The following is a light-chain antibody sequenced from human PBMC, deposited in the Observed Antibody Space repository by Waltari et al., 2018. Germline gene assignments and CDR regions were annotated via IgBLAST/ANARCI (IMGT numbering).Light chain of an antibody. CDR3: CSYASSSPRLI. Sequence: QSALTQPASVSGSLGQSISISCSGTYSNVGSFDLVSWDPQPPGEAPKLLIYEVLKRPSGISNRFSGSKSGNAASLTISALQPEDEGTYYCCSYASSSPRLIFGGGTELSVL. CDR2: EVL. V-gene: IGLV2-23*02. J-gene: IGLJ2*01. CDR1: YSNVGSFDL.